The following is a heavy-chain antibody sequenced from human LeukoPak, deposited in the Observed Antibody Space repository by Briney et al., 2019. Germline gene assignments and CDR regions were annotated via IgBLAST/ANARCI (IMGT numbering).Heavy chain of an antibody. Sequence: GGSLRLSCAASGFTFNDFTMHWVRHAPGKGLEWVSLISWDGGSTYYADSVKGRFTISRDNSKNSLYLQMNSLRAEDTALYYCAKGSVYDSSGYYADYWGQGTLVTVSS. D-gene: IGHD3-22*01. CDR3: AKGSVYDSSGYYADY. V-gene: IGHV3-43D*03. CDR2: ISWDGGST. CDR1: GFTFNDFT. J-gene: IGHJ4*02.